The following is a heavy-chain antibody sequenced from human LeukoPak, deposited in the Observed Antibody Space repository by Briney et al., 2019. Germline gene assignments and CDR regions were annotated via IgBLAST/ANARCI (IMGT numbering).Heavy chain of an antibody. V-gene: IGHV3-23*01. CDR1: GFTFSSYA. J-gene: IGHJ4*02. CDR3: ARDLRDLRGYYFDN. D-gene: IGHD3-3*01. Sequence: HPGGSLRLSCAASGFTFSSYAMSWVRQAPGKGLEWVSAISGSGGSTYYADSVKGRFTISRDNSKNKLYLQMNSLRAEDTAVYYCARDLRDLRGYYFDNWGQGTLVTVSS. CDR2: ISGSGGST.